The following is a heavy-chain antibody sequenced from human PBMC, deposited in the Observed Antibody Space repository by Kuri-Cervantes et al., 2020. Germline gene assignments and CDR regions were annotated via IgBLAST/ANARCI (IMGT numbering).Heavy chain of an antibody. D-gene: IGHD1-26*01. CDR3: ARGSKNVWGLLIGGYFQH. CDR2: ISYDGSNK. J-gene: IGHJ1*01. V-gene: IGHV3-30-3*01. Sequence: GESLKISCAASGFTFSSYAMHWVRQAPGKGLEWVAVISYDGSNKYYADSVKGRFTISRDNAKNSLYLQMNSLRDEDTAVYYCARGSKNVWGLLIGGYFQHWGQGTLVTVSS. CDR1: GFTFSSYA.